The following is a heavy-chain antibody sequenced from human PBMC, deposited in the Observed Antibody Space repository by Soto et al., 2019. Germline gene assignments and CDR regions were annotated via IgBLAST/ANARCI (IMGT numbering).Heavy chain of an antibody. CDR1: GFTFSSNS. Sequence: PGGSLRLSCAASGFTFSSNSMSWVRQAPGEGLEWVSAISDGGDRIYYVDSVEGRFTISRDNSKNKLYLQMDSLRAEDTAVYYCAKGSRGYTGYVFDYWGQGALVTVSS. V-gene: IGHV3-23*01. J-gene: IGHJ4*02. D-gene: IGHD5-12*01. CDR2: ISDGGDRI. CDR3: AKGSRGYTGYVFDY.